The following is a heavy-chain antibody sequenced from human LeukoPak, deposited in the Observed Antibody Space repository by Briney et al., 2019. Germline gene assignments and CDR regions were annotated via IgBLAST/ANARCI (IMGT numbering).Heavy chain of an antibody. D-gene: IGHD2-15*01. CDR1: GGTFSSYT. CDR2: IIPILGIA. Sequence: VASVKVSCKASGGTFSSYTISWVRQAPGQRLEWMGRIIPILGIANYAQKFQGRVTITADKSTSTAYMELSSLRSEDTAVYYCARNAPGYCSGGSCYSGYYFDYWGQGTLVTVSS. J-gene: IGHJ4*02. V-gene: IGHV1-69*02. CDR3: ARNAPGYCSGGSCYSGYYFDY.